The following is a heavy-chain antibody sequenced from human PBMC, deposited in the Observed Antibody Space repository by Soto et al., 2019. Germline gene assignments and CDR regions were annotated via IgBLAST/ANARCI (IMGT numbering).Heavy chain of an antibody. V-gene: IGHV4-39*01. CDR2: IYYSGST. Sequence: SETLSLTCTVSGGSISSSSYYWGWIRQPPGKGLEWIGSIYYSGSTYYNPSLKSRVTISVDTSKNQFSRKLSSVTAADTAVYYCARRPTSITGTDFFDYWGQGTLVTVSS. J-gene: IGHJ4*02. D-gene: IGHD1-20*01. CDR3: ARRPTSITGTDFFDY. CDR1: GGSISSSSYY.